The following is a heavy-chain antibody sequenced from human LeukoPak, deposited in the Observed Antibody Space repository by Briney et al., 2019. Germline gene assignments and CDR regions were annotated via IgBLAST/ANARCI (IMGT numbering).Heavy chain of an antibody. CDR1: GASISSGGFH. D-gene: IGHD3-16*01. V-gene: IGHV4-31*03. CDR3: ARDGDGLGNAFDI. Sequence: SETLSLTCTVSGASISSGGFHWTWIRQHPGKGLESIGYIYYSGTTYYNPSLKSRLTISVDTPKNQFSLKLNSVTAADTAVYYCARDGDGLGNAFDIWGQGTMVTVSS. J-gene: IGHJ3*02. CDR2: IYYSGTT.